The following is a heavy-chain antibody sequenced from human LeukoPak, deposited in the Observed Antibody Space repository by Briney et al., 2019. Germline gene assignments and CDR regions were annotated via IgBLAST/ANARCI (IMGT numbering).Heavy chain of an antibody. CDR2: IKQDGSEK. CDR1: GFTFSSYW. Sequence: GGSLGLSCAASGFTFSSYWMSWVRQAPGKGLEWVANIKQDGSEKYYVDSVKGRFTISRDNAKNSLYLQMNSLRAEDTAVYYCARDRQRITIFGVVIGVGAFDIWGQGTMVTVSS. V-gene: IGHV3-7*01. J-gene: IGHJ3*02. CDR3: ARDRQRITIFGVVIGVGAFDI. D-gene: IGHD3-3*01.